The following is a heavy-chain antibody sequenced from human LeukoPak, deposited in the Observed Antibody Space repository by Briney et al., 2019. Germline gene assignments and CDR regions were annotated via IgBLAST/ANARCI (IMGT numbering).Heavy chain of an antibody. J-gene: IGHJ4*02. V-gene: IGHV4-59*01. Sequence: SETLSLTCTVSGGSINSYFWSWIRQPPGKGLEWIGYIYYSGTTNYNPSLKSRVTISVDTSKNQFSLKLSSVTAADTAVYYCARGRGVSANLDYWGQGTLVTVSS. D-gene: IGHD3-10*01. CDR2: IYYSGTT. CDR1: GGSINSYF. CDR3: ARGRGVSANLDY.